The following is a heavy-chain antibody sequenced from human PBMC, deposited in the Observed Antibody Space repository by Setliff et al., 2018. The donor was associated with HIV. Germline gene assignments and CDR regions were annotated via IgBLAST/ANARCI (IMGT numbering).Heavy chain of an antibody. Sequence: GASVKVSCKASGYIFTGYYMHWVRQAPGQGLEWMGWINPNSGGTTYAQKFQGRVTMTRDTSISTAYMEVSRLRSDDTAVYYCATDDYNGDSFDNWGQGTLVTVSS. CDR2: INPNSGGT. D-gene: IGHD4-4*01. J-gene: IGHJ4*02. CDR1: GYIFTGYY. CDR3: ATDDYNGDSFDN. V-gene: IGHV1-2*02.